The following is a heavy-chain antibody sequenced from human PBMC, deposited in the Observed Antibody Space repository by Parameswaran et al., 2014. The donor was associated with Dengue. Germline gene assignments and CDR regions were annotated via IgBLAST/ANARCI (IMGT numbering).Heavy chain of an antibody. CDR3: ARLKGYCVTTTCSQVSAFFDY. Sequence: SWVRQAPGQGLEWMGWVSGNRRDTNSAQSLQGRVTMTTDTSTSTAYMELRSLRADDTAVYYCARLKGYCVTTTCSQVSAFFDYWGQGTLVTVSS. V-gene: IGHV1-18*01. CDR2: VSGNRRDT. J-gene: IGHJ4*02. D-gene: IGHD2-2*01.